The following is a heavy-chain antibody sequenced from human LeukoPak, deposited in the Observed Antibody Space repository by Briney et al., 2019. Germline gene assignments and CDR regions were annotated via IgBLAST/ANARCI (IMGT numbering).Heavy chain of an antibody. V-gene: IGHV4-59*08. CDR1: GDSLISFY. J-gene: IGHJ4*02. D-gene: IGHD3-9*01. Sequence: SETLSLTCTVSGDSLISFYWSWIRQPPGKGLEWIGYIYYSGTTNYNPSLKSRVTMSVDTSKNQFSLKLRSVTAADTAVYYCARLKFDVLTGYYDGLDYWGQGTLVTVSS. CDR3: ARLKFDVLTGYYDGLDY. CDR2: IYYSGTT.